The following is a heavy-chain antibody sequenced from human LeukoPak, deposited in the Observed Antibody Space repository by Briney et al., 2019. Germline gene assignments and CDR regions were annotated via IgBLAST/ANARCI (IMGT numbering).Heavy chain of an antibody. Sequence: ASVKVSCKASGYTFTSYGISWVRQAPGQGLEWMGWISAYNGNTNYAQKLQGRVTMTTDTSTSTAYMELRSLRSDDTAVYYCARVPNYDFWSASNDAFDIWGQGTMVTVSS. J-gene: IGHJ3*02. V-gene: IGHV1-18*01. CDR2: ISAYNGNT. CDR1: GYTFTSYG. D-gene: IGHD3-3*01. CDR3: ARVPNYDFWSASNDAFDI.